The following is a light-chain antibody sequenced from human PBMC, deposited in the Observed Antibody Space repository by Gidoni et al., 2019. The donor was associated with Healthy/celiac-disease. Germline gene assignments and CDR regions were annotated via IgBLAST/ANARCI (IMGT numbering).Light chain of an antibody. CDR3: QQSYSTPWX. Sequence: DIQMTQSPSSLSASVGDRVTITCRARQSISSYLNWYQQKPGKAPKLLIYAASSLQSGVPSRFSGSGSGTDFTLTISSLQPEDFATYYCQQSYSTPWXFXQGTXVEIK. J-gene: IGKJ1*01. CDR2: AAS. CDR1: QSISSY. V-gene: IGKV1-39*01.